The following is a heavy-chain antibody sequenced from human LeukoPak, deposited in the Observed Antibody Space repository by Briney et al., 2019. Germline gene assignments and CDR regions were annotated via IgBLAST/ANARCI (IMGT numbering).Heavy chain of an antibody. CDR1: GFTFDDYA. Sequence: GGSLRLSCAASGFTFDDYAMHWVRQAPGKGLEWVSGISWNSGSIGYADSVKGRFTISRDNAKNSLYLQVNSLRAEDTALYYCASQGPIDAFDIWGQGTMVTVSS. CDR2: ISWNSGSI. V-gene: IGHV3-9*01. J-gene: IGHJ3*02. CDR3: ASQGPIDAFDI.